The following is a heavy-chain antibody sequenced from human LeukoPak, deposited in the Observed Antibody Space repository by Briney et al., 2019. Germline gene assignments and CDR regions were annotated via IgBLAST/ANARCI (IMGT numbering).Heavy chain of an antibody. J-gene: IGHJ5*02. D-gene: IGHD3-10*01. CDR3: ARRPQLLWFGEFQRYNWFDP. Sequence: SETLSLTCTVSGGSVRNYYWSWIRQPPGKGLEWIGYIYDSGSTNYNPSLKSRVTISVDTSKNQFSLKLSSVTAADTAVYYCARRPQLLWFGEFQRYNWFDPWGQGTLVTVSS. CDR2: IYDSGST. V-gene: IGHV4-59*02. CDR1: GGSVRNYY.